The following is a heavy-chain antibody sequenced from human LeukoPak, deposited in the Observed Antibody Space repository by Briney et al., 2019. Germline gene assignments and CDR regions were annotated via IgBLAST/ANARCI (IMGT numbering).Heavy chain of an antibody. CDR2: VKQDGTEK. V-gene: IGHV3-7*01. J-gene: IGHJ4*02. Sequence: GGSLRLPCEASGFTFRDYWMTWVRQAPGKGLEWVANVKQDGTEKFYVGSVKGRFTISRDNGKNSLYLQMNSLRVEDTAIYYCARAGGTSWADYWGQGTLVTVSS. D-gene: IGHD6-13*01. CDR3: ARAGGTSWADY. CDR1: GFTFRDYW.